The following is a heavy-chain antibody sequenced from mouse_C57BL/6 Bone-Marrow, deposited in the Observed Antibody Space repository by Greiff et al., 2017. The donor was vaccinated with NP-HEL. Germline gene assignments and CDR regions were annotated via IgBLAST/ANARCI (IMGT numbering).Heavy chain of an antibody. J-gene: IGHJ1*03. V-gene: IGHV1-15*01. CDR2: IDPETGGT. CDR1: GYTFTDYE. Sequence: LQGSGAELVRPGASVTLSCKASGYTFTDYEMHWVKQTPVHGLEWIGAIDPETGGTAYNQKFKGKAILTADKSSSTAYMELRSLTSEDSAVYYCTRIPLITTVVARYFDVWGTGTTVTVSS. CDR3: TRIPLITTVVARYFDV. D-gene: IGHD1-1*01.